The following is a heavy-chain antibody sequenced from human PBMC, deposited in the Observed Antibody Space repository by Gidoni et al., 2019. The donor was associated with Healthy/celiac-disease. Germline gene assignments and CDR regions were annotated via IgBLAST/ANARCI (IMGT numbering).Heavy chain of an antibody. CDR2: ISYDGSNK. Sequence: QVQLVESGGGVVQPGRSLSLSCAASGFTFSSYAMHWVRQAPGKGLEWVAVISYDGSNKYYADSVKGRFTISRDNSKNTLYLQMNSLRAEDTAVYYCARVQFMPGGFDYWGQGTLVTVSS. V-gene: IGHV3-30-3*01. D-gene: IGHD3-16*01. CDR1: GFTFSSYA. CDR3: ARVQFMPGGFDY. J-gene: IGHJ4*02.